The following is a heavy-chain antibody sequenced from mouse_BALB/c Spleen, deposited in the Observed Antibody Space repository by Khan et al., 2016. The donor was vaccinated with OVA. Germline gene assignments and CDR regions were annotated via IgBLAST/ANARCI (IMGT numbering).Heavy chain of an antibody. CDR1: DYTFTDYY. CDR2: IYPGSGNT. D-gene: IGHD6-2*01. Sequence: QVQLQQSGTELARPGASVKLSCKASDYTFTDYYITWVKQRTGQGLEWIGEIYPGSGNTYYNEKFKGKATLTADKSSNTAYMQLSSLTSDDSAVYFCARMDTASLDYWGQGTTLTVSS. J-gene: IGHJ2*01. CDR3: ARMDTASLDY. V-gene: IGHV1-77*01.